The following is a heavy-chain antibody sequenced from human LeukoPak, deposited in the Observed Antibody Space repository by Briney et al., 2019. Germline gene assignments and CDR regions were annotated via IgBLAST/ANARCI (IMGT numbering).Heavy chain of an antibody. Sequence: PSQTLSLTCTVSGGSISSGSYYWSWIRQPAGKGLEWIGRIYTSGSTNYNPSLKSRVTISVDTSKNQFSLKLSSVTAADTAVYYCAREAARITMIVVVTYGFDYWGQGTLVTVSS. CDR3: AREAARITMIVVVTYGFDY. CDR2: IYTSGST. V-gene: IGHV4-61*02. CDR1: GGSISSGSYY. D-gene: IGHD3-22*01. J-gene: IGHJ4*02.